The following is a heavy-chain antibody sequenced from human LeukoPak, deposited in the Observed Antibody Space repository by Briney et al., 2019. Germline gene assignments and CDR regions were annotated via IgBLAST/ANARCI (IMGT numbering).Heavy chain of an antibody. D-gene: IGHD3-10*01. CDR3: ARGRRGYYYGSGSYYNTIGFDP. V-gene: IGHV4-34*01. J-gene: IGHJ5*02. CDR2: INHSGST. CDR1: GGSIRSYY. Sequence: SETLSLTCTVSGGSIRSYYWSWIRQPPGKGLEWIGEINHSGSTNYNPSLKSRVTISVDTSKNQFSLKLSSVTAADTAVYYCARGRRGYYYGSGSYYNTIGFDPWGQGTLVTVSS.